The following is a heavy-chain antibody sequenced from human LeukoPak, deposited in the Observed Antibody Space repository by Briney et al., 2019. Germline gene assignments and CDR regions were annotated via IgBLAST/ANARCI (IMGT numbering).Heavy chain of an antibody. J-gene: IGHJ5*02. Sequence: SETLSLTCAVYGGSFSGYYWSWIRQPPGKGLEWIGEFNHSGSTNYNPSLKSRVTISVDTSKNQFSLKLSSVTAADTAVYYCARGHYWFGEFTRWFDPWGQGTLVTVSS. CDR1: GGSFSGYY. D-gene: IGHD3-10*01. V-gene: IGHV4-34*01. CDR3: ARGHYWFGEFTRWFDP. CDR2: FNHSGST.